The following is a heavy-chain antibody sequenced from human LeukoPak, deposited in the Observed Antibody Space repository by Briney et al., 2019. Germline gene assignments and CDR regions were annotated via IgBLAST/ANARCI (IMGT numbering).Heavy chain of an antibody. V-gene: IGHV4-38-2*01. J-gene: IGHJ5*02. CDR3: XXXGXXYDSSGYYWDP. D-gene: IGHD3-22*01. Sequence: TXSXXCXVSGYSISSGYYWGWIRQPPGKGLEWIGSIYHSGSTYYNPSLKSRVTISVDTSKNQFSLKLSSVTAADTAVYYXXXXGXXYDSSGYYWDPWGQGTLVTVSS. CDR1: GYSISSGYY. CDR2: IYHSGST.